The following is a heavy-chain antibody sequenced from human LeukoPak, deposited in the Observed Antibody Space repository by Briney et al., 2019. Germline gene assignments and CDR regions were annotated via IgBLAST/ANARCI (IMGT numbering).Heavy chain of an antibody. V-gene: IGHV4-59*08. D-gene: IGHD6-13*01. J-gene: IGHJ4*02. CDR1: GGSISSYY. Sequence: SETLSLTCTVSGGSISSYYWSWIRQPPGKGLEWIGYIYYSGSTNYNPSLTSRVTISVDTSKNQFSLNLTSVTAADTAVYYCARSYSSRYFYFDYWGQGTLVTVSS. CDR3: ARSYSSRYFYFDY. CDR2: IYYSGST.